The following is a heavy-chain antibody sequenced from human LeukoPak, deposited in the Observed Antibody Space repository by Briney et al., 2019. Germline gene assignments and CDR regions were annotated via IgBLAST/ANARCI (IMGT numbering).Heavy chain of an antibody. J-gene: IGHJ4*02. CDR3: ARHSNYYDSSGYKRNFDY. V-gene: IGHV4-39*01. Sequence: PSETLSLTCTVSGGSISSSSYYWGWIRQPPGKGLEWIGSIYYSGSTYYNPSLKSRVTISVGTSKNQFSLKLSSVTAADTAVYYCARHSNYYDSSGYKRNFDYWGQGTLVTVSS. D-gene: IGHD3-22*01. CDR1: GGSISSSSYY. CDR2: IYYSGST.